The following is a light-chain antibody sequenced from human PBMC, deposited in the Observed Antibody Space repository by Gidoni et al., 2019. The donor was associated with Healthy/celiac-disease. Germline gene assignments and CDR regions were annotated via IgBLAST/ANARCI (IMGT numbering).Light chain of an antibody. CDR1: QSVSSN. Sequence: EIVMTQSPATLSVSPGERATLSCRARQSVSSNLAWYQKKPGQAPRLLIYGASTMATCIPASFSGSGSGPEFTRTISSLQSEDFAVYYCQQYNNWPPWTFGQGTKVEIK. CDR2: GAS. CDR3: QQYNNWPPWT. J-gene: IGKJ1*01. V-gene: IGKV3-15*01.